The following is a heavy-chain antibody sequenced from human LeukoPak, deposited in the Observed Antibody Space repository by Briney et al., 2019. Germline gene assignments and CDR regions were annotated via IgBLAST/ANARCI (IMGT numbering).Heavy chain of an antibody. CDR1: GGSIMVAAYS. CDR2: IYYSGRT. D-gene: IGHD4-23*01. V-gene: IGHV4-30-2*01. CDR3: ARGNGDNSGAFHI. Sequence: PSETLSLTCTVSGGSIMVAAYSWRWIRQPPGKGLEWFGYIYYSGRTYYNPSLKRRVTISLDRSKNNFSLKVSSVTAAARAVYFCARGNGDNSGAFHIGGQGTLVTVSS. J-gene: IGHJ3*02.